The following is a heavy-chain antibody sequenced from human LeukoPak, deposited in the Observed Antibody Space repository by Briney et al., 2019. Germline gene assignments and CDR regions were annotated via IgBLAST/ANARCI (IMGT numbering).Heavy chain of an antibody. D-gene: IGHD3-22*01. J-gene: IGHJ4*02. CDR2: INHSGST. CDR1: GGSFSGYY. Sequence: SETLSLTCAVYGGSFSGYYWSWIRQPPGKGLEWIGEINHSGSTNYSPSLKSRVTISVDTSKNQFSLRLSSVTAADTAVYYCARVSSRRLPPTYSYDRRNYFDYWGQGTLVTVSS. V-gene: IGHV4-34*01. CDR3: ARVSSRRLPPTYSYDRRNYFDY.